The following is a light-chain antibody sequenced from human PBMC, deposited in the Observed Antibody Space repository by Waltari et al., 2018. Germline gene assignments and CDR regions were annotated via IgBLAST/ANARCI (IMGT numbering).Light chain of an antibody. Sequence: DIQMTQSPSSLSASVGDRVPLTCRASQSISTYLNWYQQKPGKAPKLLIYAASTLQSGVPSRFSGSGSGTDFTLSISSLQPEDFATYYCQQSYNSPRTFGQGTKVEIK. CDR2: AAS. CDR1: QSISTY. J-gene: IGKJ1*01. V-gene: IGKV1-39*01. CDR3: QQSYNSPRT.